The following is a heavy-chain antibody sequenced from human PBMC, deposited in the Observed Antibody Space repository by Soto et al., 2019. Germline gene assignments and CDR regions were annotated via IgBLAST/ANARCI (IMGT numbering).Heavy chain of an antibody. CDR2: ISYDGSNK. Sequence: QVQLVESGGGVVQPGRSLRLSCAASGFTFSSYGMHWVRQAPGKGLEWVAVISYDGSNKYYADSVKGRFTISRDNSKNTLYLQMNSLRAEDTAVYYCAKDEGSGSYYEVAGMDVWGQGTTVTVSS. V-gene: IGHV3-30*18. CDR1: GFTFSSYG. CDR3: AKDEGSGSYYEVAGMDV. D-gene: IGHD3-10*01. J-gene: IGHJ6*02.